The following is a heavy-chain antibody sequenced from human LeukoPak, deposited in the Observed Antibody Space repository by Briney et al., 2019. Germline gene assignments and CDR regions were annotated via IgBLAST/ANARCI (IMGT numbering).Heavy chain of an antibody. CDR3: AGGRTDIVVVPATLRNYYFDY. J-gene: IGHJ4*02. D-gene: IGHD2-2*01. V-gene: IGHV3-30*04. Sequence: GGSLRLSCAASGFTFSSYVMHWVRQAPGKGLEWVAIISYDGSNEYYADSVKGRFTISRDNSKNTLYLQMNSLRAADTAVYYCAGGRTDIVVVPATLRNYYFDYWGQGTLVTVSS. CDR2: ISYDGSNE. CDR1: GFTFSSYV.